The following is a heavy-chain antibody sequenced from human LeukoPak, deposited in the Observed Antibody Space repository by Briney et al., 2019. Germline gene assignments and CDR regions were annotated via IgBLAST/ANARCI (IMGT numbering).Heavy chain of an antibody. V-gene: IGHV1-46*01. CDR1: GYIFTSYS. Sequence: ASVKVSCKASGYIFTSYSMHWVRRDPGQGLEWMGIINPSGGTTNYAQKFQGRVTMTRDTSTSTVYMDLSSLRSEDTPVYYCARDLSHRYYHSTGYAFDYWGQGTLVTVSS. J-gene: IGHJ4*02. CDR2: INPSGGTT. CDR3: ARDLSHRYYHSTGYAFDY. D-gene: IGHD3-22*01.